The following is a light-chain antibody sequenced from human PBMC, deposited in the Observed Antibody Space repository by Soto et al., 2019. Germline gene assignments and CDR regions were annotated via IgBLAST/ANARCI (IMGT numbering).Light chain of an antibody. V-gene: IGKV1-9*01. CDR1: QGISSY. J-gene: IGKJ1*01. Sequence: IQLTQSPSYLSASVGDRVTITCRASQGISSYLAWYQQKPGKAPKLLIYAASTLQSGVPSRFSGSGSGTDFTLTISSLQPEDFAVYYCQQYSFLPRTFGQGTKVDIK. CDR2: AAS. CDR3: QQYSFLPRT.